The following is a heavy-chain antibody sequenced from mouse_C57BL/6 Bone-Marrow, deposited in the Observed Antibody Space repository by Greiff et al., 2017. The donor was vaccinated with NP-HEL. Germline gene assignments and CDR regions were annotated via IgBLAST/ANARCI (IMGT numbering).Heavy chain of an antibody. J-gene: IGHJ3*01. CDR1: GYTFTSYW. D-gene: IGHD2-1*01. CDR3: PIYYGNPFAY. Sequence: QVQLQQPGAELVRPGTSVKLSCKASGYTFTSYWMHWVKQRPGQGLEWIGVIDPSDSYTNYNQKFKGKATLTVDTSSSTAYMQLSSLTSEDSAVYYCPIYYGNPFAYWGQGTLVTVSA. V-gene: IGHV1-59*01. CDR2: IDPSDSYT.